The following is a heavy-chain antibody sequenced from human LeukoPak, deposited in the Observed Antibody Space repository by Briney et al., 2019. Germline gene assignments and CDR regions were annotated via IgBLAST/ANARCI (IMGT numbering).Heavy chain of an antibody. CDR1: GGSFSGYY. J-gene: IGHJ3*02. CDR2: INHSGSA. Sequence: SETLSLTCAVYGGSFSGYYWSWIRQPPGKGLEWIGEINHSGSANYNPSLKSRVTISVDTSKNQFSLKLSSVTAADTAVYYCASVAPYIVVVVAATRVGAFDIWGQGTMVTVSS. V-gene: IGHV4-34*01. CDR3: ASVAPYIVVVVAATRVGAFDI. D-gene: IGHD2-15*01.